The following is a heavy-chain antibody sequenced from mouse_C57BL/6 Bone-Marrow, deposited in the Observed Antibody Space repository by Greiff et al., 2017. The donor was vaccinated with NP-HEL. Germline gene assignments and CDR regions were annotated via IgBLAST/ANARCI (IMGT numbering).Heavy chain of an antibody. Sequence: EVQLVESEGGLVQPGSSMKLSCTASGFTFSDYYMAWVRQVPEKGLEWVANINYDGSSTYYLDSLKSRFIISRDNAKNILYLQMSSLKSEDTATYYCAREIVTPYAMDYWGQGTSVTVSS. V-gene: IGHV5-16*01. J-gene: IGHJ4*01. CDR1: GFTFSDYY. D-gene: IGHD2-5*01. CDR3: AREIVTPYAMDY. CDR2: INYDGSST.